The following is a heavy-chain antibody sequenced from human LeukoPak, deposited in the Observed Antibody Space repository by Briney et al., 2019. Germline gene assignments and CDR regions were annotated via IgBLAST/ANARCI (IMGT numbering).Heavy chain of an antibody. CDR3: ATLRPRQQLVVDH. Sequence: GGSLRLSCAASGFTFSSYEMNWVRQAPGKGPEWVSYISSSGSTKYYADSVKGRFTISRDNALNSLYLKMSSLRDEDTAVYYCATLRPRQQLVVDHWGQGTLVTVSS. CDR1: GFTFSSYE. J-gene: IGHJ4*02. CDR2: ISSSGSTK. V-gene: IGHV3-48*03. D-gene: IGHD6-13*01.